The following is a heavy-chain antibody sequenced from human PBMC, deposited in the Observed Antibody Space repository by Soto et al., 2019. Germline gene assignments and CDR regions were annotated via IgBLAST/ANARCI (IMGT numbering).Heavy chain of an antibody. Sequence: SEALSLTCNVSGVSLTGYHWNWIRQPPGKTLEWIGFVYYSGSVSYNPSLKGRASISVDRSKNQFSLRLTSVTAADTAVYYCARRLNLGSFDHWGQGTLVTVSS. J-gene: IGHJ5*02. CDR3: ARRLNLGSFDH. V-gene: IGHV4-59*01. CDR1: GVSLTGYH. D-gene: IGHD3-10*01. CDR2: VYYSGSV.